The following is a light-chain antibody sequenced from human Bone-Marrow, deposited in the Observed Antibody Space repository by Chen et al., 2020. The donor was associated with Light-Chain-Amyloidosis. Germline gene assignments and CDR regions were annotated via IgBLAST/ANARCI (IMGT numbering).Light chain of an antibody. CDR3: QQRAAWPPLT. CDR2: WAS. Sequence: DIVMTQSPASLAVSLGERATINCKSSQSVLHSPNNKNYLAWYQQKPGQPPKLLIYWASTRESGVPDRFSGSGSGTDFTLPISSLQAEDVAVYYCQQRAAWPPLTFGGGTKVEIE. CDR1: QSVLHSPNNKNY. V-gene: IGKV4-1*01. J-gene: IGKJ4*01.